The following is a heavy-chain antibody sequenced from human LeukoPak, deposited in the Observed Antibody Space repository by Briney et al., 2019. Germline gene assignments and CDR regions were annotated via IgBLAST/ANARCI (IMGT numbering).Heavy chain of an antibody. CDR3: ARDPSDYYDSSGSRNAFDI. CDR2: IYYSGST. CDR1: GSSISSYY. Sequence: SETLSLTCTVSGSSISSYYWSWIRQPPGKGLEWIGYIYYSGSTNYNPSLKSRVTISVDTSKNQFSLKLSSVTAADTAVYYCARDPSDYYDSSGSRNAFDIWGQGTMVTVSS. D-gene: IGHD3-22*01. J-gene: IGHJ3*02. V-gene: IGHV4-59*01.